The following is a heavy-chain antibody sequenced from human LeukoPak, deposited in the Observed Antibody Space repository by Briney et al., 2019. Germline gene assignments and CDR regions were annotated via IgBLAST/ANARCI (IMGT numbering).Heavy chain of an antibody. J-gene: IGHJ2*01. Sequence: SETLSLTCAVYGGSFSGYYWSWIRQPPGKGLEWIGEINHSGSTNYNPSLKSRVTISVDTSKNQFSLKLSSVTAADTAVYYCARGRRWELLQWYFDLWGRGTLVTVSS. V-gene: IGHV4-34*01. CDR3: ARGRRWELLQWYFDL. CDR1: GGSFSGYY. CDR2: INHSGST. D-gene: IGHD1-26*01.